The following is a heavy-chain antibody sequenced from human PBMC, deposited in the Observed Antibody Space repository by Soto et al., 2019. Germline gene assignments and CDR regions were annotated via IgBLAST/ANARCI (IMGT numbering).Heavy chain of an antibody. Sequence: PGGSLRLSCTGFGFTFGDYAMSWFRQAPGKGLEWVGFIRSKPYGVTAEYAASVKGRSTISRDDSKSIAYLQMNSLTTEDTAVYYCARGIWEMATIRPENYWGQGTPVTVSS. D-gene: IGHD5-12*01. CDR3: ARGIWEMATIRPENY. J-gene: IGHJ4*02. CDR2: IRSKPYGVTA. CDR1: GFTFGDYA. V-gene: IGHV3-49*03.